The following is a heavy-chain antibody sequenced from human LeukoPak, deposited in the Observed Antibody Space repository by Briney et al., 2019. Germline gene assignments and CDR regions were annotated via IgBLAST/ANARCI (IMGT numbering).Heavy chain of an antibody. D-gene: IGHD2-15*01. V-gene: IGHV3-23*01. J-gene: IGHJ3*02. Sequence: GGSLRLSCVASGFTFSSYALNWVRQTPGKGLEWVSGISGSGGSTHYADSVKDRFTISRDNSKNTLYLQMNSLRAEDTAVYYCAKETVVVVAATPDAFDIWGQGTMVTVSS. CDR2: ISGSGGST. CDR3: AKETVVVVAATPDAFDI. CDR1: GFTFSSYA.